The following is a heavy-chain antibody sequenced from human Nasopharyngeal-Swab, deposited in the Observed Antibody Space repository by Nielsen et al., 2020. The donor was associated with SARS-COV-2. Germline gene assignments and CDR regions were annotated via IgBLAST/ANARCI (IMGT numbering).Heavy chain of an antibody. CDR1: GFTFSSYA. CDR2: ISYDGSNK. D-gene: IGHD3-22*01. CDR3: ARNPVVVDLVSGMDV. V-gene: IGHV3-30-3*01. J-gene: IGHJ6*02. Sequence: GGSLRLSCAASGFTFSSYAMHWVRQAPGKGLEWVAVISYDGSNKYCADSVKGRFTISRDNSKNTLYLQMNSLRAEDTAVYYCARNPVVVDLVSGMDVWGQGTTVTVSS.